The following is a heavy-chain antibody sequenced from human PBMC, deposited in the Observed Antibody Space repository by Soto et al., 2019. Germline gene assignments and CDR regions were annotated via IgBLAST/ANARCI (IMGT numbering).Heavy chain of an antibody. J-gene: IGHJ5*02. CDR2: IYYSGST. CDR1: GGSISSYY. V-gene: IGHV4-59*01. D-gene: IGHD5-12*01. CDR3: ARSNGGGYDLLYWFDP. Sequence: SETLSLTCTVSGGSISSYYWSWIRQPPGKGLEWIGYIYYSGSTNYNPSLKSRVTISVDTSKNQFSLKLSSVTAADTAVYYCARSNGGGYDLLYWFDPWGQGTLVTVSS.